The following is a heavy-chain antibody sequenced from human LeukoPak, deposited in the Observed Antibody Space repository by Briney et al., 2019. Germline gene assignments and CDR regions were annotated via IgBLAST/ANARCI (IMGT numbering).Heavy chain of an antibody. CDR3: ASVQDDFWSGYYTGGWYYGMDV. CDR1: GGSISSYY. Sequence: LETLSLTCTVSGGSISSYYWSWIRQPPGKGLEWIGYIYYSGSTNYNPSLKSRVTISVDTSKNQFSLKLSSVTAADTAVYYCASVQDDFWSGYYTGGWYYGMDVWGQGTTVTVSS. V-gene: IGHV4-59*01. J-gene: IGHJ6*02. D-gene: IGHD3-3*01. CDR2: IYYSGST.